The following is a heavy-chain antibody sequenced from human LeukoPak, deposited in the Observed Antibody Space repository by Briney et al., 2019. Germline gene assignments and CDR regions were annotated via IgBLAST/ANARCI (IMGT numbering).Heavy chain of an antibody. CDR3: ARVGVLRFLEWLLSDAFDI. V-gene: IGHV3-7*01. D-gene: IGHD3-3*01. Sequence: GGSLRLSCAASGFTVSSNYMSWVRQAPGKGLEWVASIKQDGSEKYYVDSVKGRFTISRDNAKNSLYLQMNSLRAEDTAVYYCARVGVLRFLEWLLSDAFDIWGQGTMVTVSS. CDR2: IKQDGSEK. J-gene: IGHJ3*02. CDR1: GFTVSSNY.